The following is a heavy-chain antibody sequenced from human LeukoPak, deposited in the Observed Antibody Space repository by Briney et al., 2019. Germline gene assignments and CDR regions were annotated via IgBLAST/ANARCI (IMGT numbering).Heavy chain of an antibody. CDR1: GFTFSSYA. CDR3: AKAVGSSGYFSRDAFDI. Sequence: GGSLRLSYAPSGFTFSSYAMSWVRQAPGKGLEWVAVISGGGSGTYYADSVRGRFTISRDNSKNTVYLQMNSLRAEDTAIYYRAKAVGSSGYFSRDAFDIWGQGTMVTVSS. CDR2: ISGGGSGT. D-gene: IGHD3-22*01. J-gene: IGHJ3*02. V-gene: IGHV3-23*01.